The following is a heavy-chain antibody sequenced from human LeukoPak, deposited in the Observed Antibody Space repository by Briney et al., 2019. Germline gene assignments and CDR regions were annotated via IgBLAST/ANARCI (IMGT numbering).Heavy chain of an antibody. CDR1: GGSISSYY. CDR3: ARANTYSSSWYADYYYYGMDV. Sequence: SETLSLTCTVSGGSISSYYWSWIRQPPGKGLEWIGYIYYSGSTNYNPSLKSRVTISVDTSKNQFSLKLGSVTAADTAVYYCARANTYSSSWYADYYYYGMDVWGQGTTVTVSS. CDR2: IYYSGST. D-gene: IGHD6-13*01. J-gene: IGHJ6*02. V-gene: IGHV4-59*01.